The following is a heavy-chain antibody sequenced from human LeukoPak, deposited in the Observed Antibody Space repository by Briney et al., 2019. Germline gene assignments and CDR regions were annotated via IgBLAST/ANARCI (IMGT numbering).Heavy chain of an antibody. CDR1: GGYIITSDHY. Sequence: SETLSLTCTVSGGYIITSDHYWGWIRQPPGKGLEWNGSIYYTGVTSTNPFFRSRMSISVDTSKNQFSLNLTSVTAADAAVYYCARERSSSGGHNWFDPWGQGTLVTVSS. D-gene: IGHD4-23*01. J-gene: IGHJ5*02. CDR2: IYYTGVT. V-gene: IGHV4-39*07. CDR3: ARERSSSGGHNWFDP.